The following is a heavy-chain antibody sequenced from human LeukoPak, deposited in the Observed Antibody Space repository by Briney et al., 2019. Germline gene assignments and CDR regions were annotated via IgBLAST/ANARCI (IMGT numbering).Heavy chain of an antibody. J-gene: IGHJ6*02. Sequence: SETLSLTCTVSGDSFSSGTYYWTWIRQPAGKGLEWIGRIYASGSTDYNPSLKSRVTILLDTSKNQFSLNLRSVTAADTAVYYCAVVFCGGVCFSRHYFGVDVWGQGTTVTVSS. D-gene: IGHD2-21*01. CDR3: AVVFCGGVCFSRHYFGVDV. CDR1: GDSFSSGTYY. V-gene: IGHV4-61*02. CDR2: IYASGST.